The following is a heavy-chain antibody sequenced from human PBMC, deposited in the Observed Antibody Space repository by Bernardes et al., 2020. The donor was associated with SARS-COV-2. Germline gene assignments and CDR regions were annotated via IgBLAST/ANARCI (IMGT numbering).Heavy chain of an antibody. CDR1: GFTFSSYG. CDR2: IWYDGSNK. CDR3: ARDLRFGELHYRSEGYYGMDV. Sequence: GGSLRLSCAASGFTFSSYGMHWVRQAPGKGLEWVAVIWYDGSNKYYADSVKGRFTISRDNSKNTLYLQMNSLRAEDTAVYYCARDLRFGELHYRSEGYYGMDVWGQGTTVTVSS. J-gene: IGHJ6*02. V-gene: IGHV3-33*01. D-gene: IGHD3-10*01.